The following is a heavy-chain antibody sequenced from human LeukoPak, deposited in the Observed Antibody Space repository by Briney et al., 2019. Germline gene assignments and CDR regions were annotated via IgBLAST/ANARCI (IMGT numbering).Heavy chain of an antibody. Sequence: SETLSLTCTVSGGSINNYYWSWIRQPPGKGLEWIGYIYHSGSTYYNPSLKSRVTISVDRSKNQFSLKLSSVTAADTAVYYCARDFGIAAAAHRGGFDYWGQGTLVTVSS. CDR2: IYHSGST. CDR3: ARDFGIAAAAHRGGFDY. CDR1: GGSINNYY. D-gene: IGHD6-13*01. V-gene: IGHV4-59*12. J-gene: IGHJ4*02.